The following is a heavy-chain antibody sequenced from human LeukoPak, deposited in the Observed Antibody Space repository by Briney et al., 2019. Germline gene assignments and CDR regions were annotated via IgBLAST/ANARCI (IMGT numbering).Heavy chain of an antibody. CDR2: INPNSGGT. Sequence: ASVKVSCKASGYTFTGYYMHWVRQAPGQGLEWMGWINPNSGGTNYAQKFQGRVTMTRDTSISTAYMELSRLRSDDTAVYYCARDFDYSNYVLWFDPWGQGTLVTVSS. D-gene: IGHD4-11*01. CDR3: ARDFDYSNYVLWFDP. CDR1: GYTFTGYY. V-gene: IGHV1-2*02. J-gene: IGHJ5*02.